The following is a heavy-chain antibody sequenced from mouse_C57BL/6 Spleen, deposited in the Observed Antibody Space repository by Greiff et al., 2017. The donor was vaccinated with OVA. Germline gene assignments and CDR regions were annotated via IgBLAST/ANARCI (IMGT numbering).Heavy chain of an antibody. CDR2: IYPGDGDT. D-gene: IGHD2-5*01. J-gene: IGHJ3*01. Sequence: QVQLQQSGPELVKPGASVKISCKASGYAFSSSWMNWVKQRPGKGLEWIGRIYPGDGDTNYNGKFKGKATLTADKSSSTAYMQLSSLTSEDSAVYFCASYYSNYGAWFAYWGQGTLVTVSA. V-gene: IGHV1-82*01. CDR3: ASYYSNYGAWFAY. CDR1: GYAFSSSW.